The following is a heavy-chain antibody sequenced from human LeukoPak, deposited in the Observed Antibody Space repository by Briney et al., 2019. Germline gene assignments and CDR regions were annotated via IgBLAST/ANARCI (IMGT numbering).Heavy chain of an antibody. V-gene: IGHV1-2*02. D-gene: IGHD3-9*01. CDR3: ARDKVLRYFDWLADGDAFDI. J-gene: IGHJ3*02. CDR2: INPNSGGT. CDR1: GYTFTGYY. Sequence: ASVKVSCKASGYTFTGYYMHWVRQAPGQGLEWMGWINPNSGGTNYAQKFQGRVTMTRDTSISTAYMELSRLRSDDTAVYYCARDKVLRYFDWLADGDAFDIWGQGTMVTVSS.